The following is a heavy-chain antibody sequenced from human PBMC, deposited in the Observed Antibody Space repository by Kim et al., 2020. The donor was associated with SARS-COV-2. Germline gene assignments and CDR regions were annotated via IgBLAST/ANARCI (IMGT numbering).Heavy chain of an antibody. CDR1: GFTFDDYA. J-gene: IGHJ6*02. Sequence: GGSLRLSCVVSGFTFDDYAIHWVRQAPGKGLEWVSGVSWEEVPIGYADSVKGRFTISRDNAKNSLYLQMNSLRPEDTALYYCAKVGRKCYYYYSLDVWG. CDR3: AKVGRKCYYYYSLDV. CDR2: VSWEEVPI. V-gene: IGHV3-9*01.